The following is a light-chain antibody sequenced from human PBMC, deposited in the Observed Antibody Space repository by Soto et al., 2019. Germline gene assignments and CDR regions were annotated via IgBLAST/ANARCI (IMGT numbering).Light chain of an antibody. CDR2: AAS. CDR1: ESVTSS. CDR3: QQYGTSLFT. Sequence: EIVMTQSPATLSVSPGDRATLSCRASESVTSSLAWYQQKPGQPPRLLIYAASTRATDVPARFSGGGSETECTLTISSLQSEDFAVYYCQQYGTSLFTFGGGTRVEI. V-gene: IGKV3-15*01. J-gene: IGKJ4*01.